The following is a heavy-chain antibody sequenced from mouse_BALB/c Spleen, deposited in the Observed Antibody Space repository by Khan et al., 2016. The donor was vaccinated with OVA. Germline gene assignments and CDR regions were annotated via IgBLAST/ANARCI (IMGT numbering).Heavy chain of an antibody. CDR2: IYPGSGST. V-gene: IGHV1-77*01. D-gene: IGHD1-1*02. CDR1: GYIFTDYV. J-gene: IGHJ3*01. CDR3: AKNYASWFAY. Sequence: QVQLQQSGPELVKPGASVKMSCKASGYIFTDYVINWVKQRTGQGLEWIGEIYPGSGSTYYNEKFKGKATLTADKSSNTAYMPLSNLTSEDSAVYFCAKNYASWFAYWGQGTLVTVSA.